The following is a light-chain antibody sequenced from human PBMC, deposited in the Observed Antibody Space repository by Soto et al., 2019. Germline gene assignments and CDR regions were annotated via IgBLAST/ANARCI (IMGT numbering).Light chain of an antibody. CDR1: QSVGSSF. CDR3: QQYNNGGT. CDR2: AAS. Sequence: EIVLTQSPGTLSLSPGERATLSCRASQSVGSSFLARYQQKPGQTPRLLVSAASSRATGVPDRFSGSGSGTDFTLTISGLEPEDFAVYYCQQYNNGGTFGQGTKVEVK. V-gene: IGKV3-20*01. J-gene: IGKJ1*01.